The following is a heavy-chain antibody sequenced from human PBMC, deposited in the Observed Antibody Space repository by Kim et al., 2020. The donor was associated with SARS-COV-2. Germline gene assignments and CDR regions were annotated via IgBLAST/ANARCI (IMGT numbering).Heavy chain of an antibody. J-gene: IGHJ4*02. CDR3: ARAWGYSSSWYYFDY. CDR2: IYSGGST. CDR1: GFTVSSNY. D-gene: IGHD6-13*01. V-gene: IGHV3-53*01. Sequence: GGSLRLSCAASGFTVSSNYMSWVRQAPGKGLEWVSVIYSGGSTYYADSVKGRFTISRDNSKNTLYLQMNSLRAEDTAVYYCARAWGYSSSWYYFDYWGQGTLVTVSS.